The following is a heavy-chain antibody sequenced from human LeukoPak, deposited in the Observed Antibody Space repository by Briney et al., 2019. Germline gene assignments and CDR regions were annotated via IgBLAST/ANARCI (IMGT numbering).Heavy chain of an antibody. D-gene: IGHD1-26*01. Sequence: ASVKVSCKASGYTFTGYYMHWVRQAPGQGLEWMGWINPNSGGTNYAQKFQGRVTMTRDTSISTAYMELSRLRSDDTAVYYCARDIVGATTYAFDIWGQGTMVTVSS. CDR1: GYTFTGYY. CDR2: INPNSGGT. V-gene: IGHV1-2*02. J-gene: IGHJ3*02. CDR3: ARDIVGATTYAFDI.